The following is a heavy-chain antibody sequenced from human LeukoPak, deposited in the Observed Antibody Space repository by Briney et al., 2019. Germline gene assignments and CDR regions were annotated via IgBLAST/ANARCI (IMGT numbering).Heavy chain of an antibody. CDR2: IYHSGST. D-gene: IGHD3-10*01. J-gene: IGHJ4*02. V-gene: IGHV4-4*02. Sequence: SETLSLTCAVSGSSISSSNWWSWVRQPPGKGLEWIGEIYHSGSTNYNPSLKSRVTISVDKSKNQFSLKLSSVTAADTAVYYCAREVMVRGVTLFDYWGQGTLVTVSS. CDR1: GSSISSSNW. CDR3: AREVMVRGVTLFDY.